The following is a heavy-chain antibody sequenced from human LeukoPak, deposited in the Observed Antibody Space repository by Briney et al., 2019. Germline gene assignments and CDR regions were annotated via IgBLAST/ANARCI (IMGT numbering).Heavy chain of an antibody. CDR1: GFTFSSNY. J-gene: IGHJ4*02. V-gene: IGHV3-66*01. D-gene: IGHD1-1*01. CDR2: IYSGGST. CDR3: LVRYRVSLMASYYFDY. Sequence: PGGSLRLSCAASGFTFSSNYMSWVRQAPGKGLEWVSVIYSGGSTYYADSVKGRFTISRDNSKNTLYLKMNSLRAEDTAVYYCLVRYRVSLMASYYFDYWGQGTLVTVSS.